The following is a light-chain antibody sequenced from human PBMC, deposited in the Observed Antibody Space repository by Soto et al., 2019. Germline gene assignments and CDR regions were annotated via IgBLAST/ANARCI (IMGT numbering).Light chain of an antibody. CDR3: QQYNTYFSLP. V-gene: IGKV1-5*03. CDR2: KAT. CDR1: QTISGW. J-gene: IGKJ4*01. Sequence: DIQVTKSLATLSVSVGDRVTITCRASQTISGWVARYHQKPGKAPKLLIYKATSLETGVPARFSGSGSGTEFTLTISGLQPDDFASYYCQQYNTYFSLPFGEGTKVDI.